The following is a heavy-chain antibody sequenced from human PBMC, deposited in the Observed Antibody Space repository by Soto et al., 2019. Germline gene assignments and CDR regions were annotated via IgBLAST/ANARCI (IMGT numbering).Heavy chain of an antibody. V-gene: IGHV3-48*02. CDR2: ITSDTSTI. Sequence: EVQLVESGGGSVQPGGSLRLSCAASGFTFSSYYMTWVRQAPGKGLELISYITSDTSTIYYADSVRGRFTISRDNAKNSLLLQMESLRDEDTAVYYCARDLGFFELFDYWGQGTLVTVSS. D-gene: IGHD3-3*01. J-gene: IGHJ4*02. CDR3: ARDLGFFELFDY. CDR1: GFTFSSYY.